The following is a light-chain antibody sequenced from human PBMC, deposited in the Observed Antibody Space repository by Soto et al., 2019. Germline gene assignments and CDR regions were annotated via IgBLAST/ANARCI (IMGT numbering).Light chain of an antibody. CDR2: AAS. J-gene: IGKJ2*01. Sequence: DIQMTQSPSSVSASVGDRVSITCRASQDISTWLAWYQEKPGKAPELLIFAASSLQTGVPSRFSGSGSGTTFTLTISSLQPEDFAIYFCQQANSFPSTFGQGTKVEI. CDR3: QQANSFPST. CDR1: QDISTW. V-gene: IGKV1-12*02.